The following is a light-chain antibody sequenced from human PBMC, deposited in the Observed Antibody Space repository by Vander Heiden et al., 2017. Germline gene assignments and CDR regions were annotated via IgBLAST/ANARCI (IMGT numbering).Light chain of an antibody. J-gene: IGLJ3*02. V-gene: IGLV1-47*01. CDR3: AVWDDSLSGRV. CDR1: SSNIGSNS. Sequence: QSVLTQPPSASGTPAQRVTLSCSGGSSNIGSNSVYWYRQLPGTAPKLLIYRNDQRPSGVSDRFSISKSGTSASRAISGLRSEDEADYYCAVWDDSLSGRVFGGGNKLTVL. CDR2: RND.